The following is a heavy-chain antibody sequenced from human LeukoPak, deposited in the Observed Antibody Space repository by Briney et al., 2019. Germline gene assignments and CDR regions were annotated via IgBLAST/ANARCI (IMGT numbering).Heavy chain of an antibody. CDR2: IYPGDSDT. CDR1: GSRFTSYW. Sequence: GASLKISCKGSGSRFTSYWIGWVRQTPGKGLEWRGIIYPGDSDTRYSPSFQGQVTISADKSISTAYLQWSSLKASDTAMYYCARPEKVDSSGYFLSDDAFDIWGQGTMVTVSS. J-gene: IGHJ3*02. D-gene: IGHD3-22*01. V-gene: IGHV5-51*01. CDR3: ARPEKVDSSGYFLSDDAFDI.